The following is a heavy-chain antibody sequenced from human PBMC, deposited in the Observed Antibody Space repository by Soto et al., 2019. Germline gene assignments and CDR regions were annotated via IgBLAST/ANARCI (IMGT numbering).Heavy chain of an antibody. CDR1: GFTFSSYG. V-gene: IGHV3-30*18. D-gene: IGHD3-10*01. CDR2: ISYDGSNK. J-gene: IGHJ4*02. CDR3: AKGGPMVRGPRGYFDY. Sequence: QVQLVESGGGVVQPGRSLRLSCAASGFTFSSYGMHWVRQAPGKGLEWVAVISYDGSNKYYADSVKGRFTISRDNSKNTLYLQMNSLRAEHTAVYYCAKGGPMVRGPRGYFDYWGQGTLVIVSS.